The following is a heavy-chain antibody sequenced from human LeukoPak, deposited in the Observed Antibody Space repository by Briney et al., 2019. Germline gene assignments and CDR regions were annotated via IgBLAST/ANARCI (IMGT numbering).Heavy chain of an antibody. Sequence: GSLILSCSASGFTVSSNYMSRVRQAPGEGLEWGSVIYSGGSTYYADSVKGRFTISRDNSKNTLYLQMNRLRAEDTAVYYCAHYDSSGYPGGMDVWGQGTTVTVSS. CDR2: IYSGGST. CDR1: GFTVSSNY. J-gene: IGHJ6*02. V-gene: IGHV3-53*01. D-gene: IGHD3-22*01. CDR3: AHYDSSGYPGGMDV.